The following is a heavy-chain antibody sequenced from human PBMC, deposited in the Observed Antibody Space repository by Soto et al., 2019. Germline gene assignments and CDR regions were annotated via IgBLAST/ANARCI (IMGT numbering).Heavy chain of an antibody. CDR2: IYYSGST. CDR1: GGSISSGGYY. Sequence: PSETLSLTCTVSGGSISSGGYYWSWIRQHPGKGLEWIGYIYYSGSTYYNPSLKSRVTISVDTSKNQFSLKLSSVTAADTAVYYCARGTSTVTRQGVGYDYWGQGTLVTVSS. V-gene: IGHV4-31*03. J-gene: IGHJ4*02. D-gene: IGHD4-17*01. CDR3: ARGTSTVTRQGVGYDY.